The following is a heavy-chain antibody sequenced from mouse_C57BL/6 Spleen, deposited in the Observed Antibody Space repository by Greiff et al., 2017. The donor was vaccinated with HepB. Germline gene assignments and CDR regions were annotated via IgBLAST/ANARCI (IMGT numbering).Heavy chain of an antibody. D-gene: IGHD1-3*01. CDR3: ARLEDI. J-gene: IGHJ2*01. V-gene: IGHV2-9*02. CDR1: GYSLTRYG. Sequence: VMLVESGPGLVAPSQSLSITCTVYGYSLTRYGVHWVRQPPGKGLEWLGVIWAGGSTNYNSALMSRLSISKDNSKSQVFLKMNSLQTDDTAMYYFARLEDIWGQGTTLTVSS. CDR2: IWAGGST.